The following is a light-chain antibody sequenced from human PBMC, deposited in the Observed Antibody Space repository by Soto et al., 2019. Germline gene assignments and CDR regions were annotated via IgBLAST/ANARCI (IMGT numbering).Light chain of an antibody. J-gene: IGKJ1*01. Sequence: IVLTQSPGTVSLSPGERATLSCRASQSVSSNYLAWYQQKPGQAPRLLIYGASTSATGVPDRFSGSGSGTDFTLTISRLEPEDFTVYHCQQYGSLSWTFGQGTKVEIK. CDR2: GAS. CDR1: QSVSSNY. V-gene: IGKV3-20*01. CDR3: QQYGSLSWT.